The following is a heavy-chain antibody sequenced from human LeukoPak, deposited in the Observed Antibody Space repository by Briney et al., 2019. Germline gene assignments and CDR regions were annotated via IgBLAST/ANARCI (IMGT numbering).Heavy chain of an antibody. CDR1: GFTFSSYE. V-gene: IGHV3-48*03. CDR2: ISSSGSTI. Sequence: GGSLRLSCAASGFTFSSYEMNWVRQAPGKGLEWVSYISSSGSTIYYADSVKGRFTISRDNAKNSLYLQMNSLRAEDTAVYYCARGDDYVWGSYRYSYFDYWGQGTLVTVSS. CDR3: ARGDDYVWGSYRYSYFDY. J-gene: IGHJ4*02. D-gene: IGHD3-16*02.